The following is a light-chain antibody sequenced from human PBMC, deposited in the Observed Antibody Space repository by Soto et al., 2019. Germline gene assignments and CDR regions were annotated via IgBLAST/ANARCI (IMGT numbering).Light chain of an antibody. V-gene: IGLV2-11*01. Sequence: QSALTQPRSVSGSPGQSVTISCTGTSSDVGGYNYVSWYQQHPGKAPKLMIYDVNKRPSGVPDRFSGSKSDNTASLTISGLRAEDEADYYCCSYAGSYTLVFGGGTKLTVL. CDR1: SSDVGGYNY. CDR2: DVN. CDR3: CSYAGSYTLV. J-gene: IGLJ2*01.